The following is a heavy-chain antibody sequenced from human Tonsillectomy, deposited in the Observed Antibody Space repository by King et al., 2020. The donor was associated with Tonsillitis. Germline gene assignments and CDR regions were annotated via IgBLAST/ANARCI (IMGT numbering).Heavy chain of an antibody. V-gene: IGHV4-4*07. D-gene: IGHD2-2*01. CDR3: ARGCRSTSCTPLDYYNYGMDV. CDR1: GGSISSYY. J-gene: IGHJ6*02. CDR2: IYTGGST. Sequence: VQLQESGPGLVKPSETLSLTCTVSGGSISSYYWSWIRQPAGKGLEWIGRIYTGGSTNYSPSLQSRVTMSVDTSKNQISLRLTSVTAADTAVYYCARGCRSTSCTPLDYYNYGMDVWGQGTTVTVSS.